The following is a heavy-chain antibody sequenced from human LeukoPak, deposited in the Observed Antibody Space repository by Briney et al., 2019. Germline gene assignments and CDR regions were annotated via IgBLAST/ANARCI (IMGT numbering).Heavy chain of an antibody. Sequence: GGTLRLSCAASGFTLSSYGMSWVRQAPGKGLEWVSAISGSGGSTYYADSVKGRFTISRDNSKNTLYLQMNSLRAEDTAVYYCARRGSDIVVPEEDSFDYWGQGTLVTVSS. CDR3: ARRGSDIVVPEEDSFDY. CDR1: GFTLSSYG. V-gene: IGHV3-23*01. CDR2: ISGSGGST. J-gene: IGHJ4*02. D-gene: IGHD2-15*01.